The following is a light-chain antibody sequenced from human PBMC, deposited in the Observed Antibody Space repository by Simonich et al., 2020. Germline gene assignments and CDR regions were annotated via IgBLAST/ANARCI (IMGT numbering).Light chain of an antibody. J-gene: IGLJ2*01. Sequence: QSALTQPRSVSGSPGQSVTISCTGTSSDVGGYNYVSWYQQHPGKAPKIMIYGVRKRPSGVPDRFSGSKSGNTASLTISGLQAEDEADYYCCSYAGSYTLVFGGGTKLTVL. CDR2: GVR. CDR3: CSYAGSYTLV. CDR1: SSDVGGYNY. V-gene: IGLV2-11*01.